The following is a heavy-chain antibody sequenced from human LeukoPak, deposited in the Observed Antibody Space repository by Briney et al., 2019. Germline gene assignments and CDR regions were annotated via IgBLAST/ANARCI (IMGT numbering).Heavy chain of an antibody. V-gene: IGHV4-31*03. Sequence: SETLSLTCTVSGGSISSGDSYWSWLRQHPGKGLEWIGYIYYSGSTHYNPSLKSRVTISVDTSKNQFSLKLSSVTAADTAVYYCAREAIAVAGYAFDYWGQGTLVTVSS. CDR3: AREAIAVAGYAFDY. CDR2: IYYSGST. D-gene: IGHD6-19*01. CDR1: GGSISSGDSY. J-gene: IGHJ4*02.